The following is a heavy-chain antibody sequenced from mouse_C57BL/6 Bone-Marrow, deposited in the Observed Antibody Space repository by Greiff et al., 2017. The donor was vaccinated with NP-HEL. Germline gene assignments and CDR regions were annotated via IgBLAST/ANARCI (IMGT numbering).Heavy chain of an antibody. V-gene: IGHV14-4*01. Sequence: VQLKESGAELVRPGASVKLSCTASGFNIKDDYMHWVKQRPEQGLEWIGWIDPENGDTEYASKFQGKATITADTSSNTAYLQLSSLTSEDTAVYYCTTPYGSSYAWFAYWGQGTLVTVSA. J-gene: IGHJ3*01. CDR3: TTPYGSSYAWFAY. CDR2: IDPENGDT. CDR1: GFNIKDDY. D-gene: IGHD1-1*01.